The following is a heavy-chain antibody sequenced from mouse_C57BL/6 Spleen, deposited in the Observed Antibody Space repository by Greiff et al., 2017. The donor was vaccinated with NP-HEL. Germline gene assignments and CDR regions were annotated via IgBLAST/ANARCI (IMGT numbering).Heavy chain of an antibody. D-gene: IGHD4-1*01. CDR1: GFTFSNYW. CDR2: IRLKSDNYAT. CDR3: TAAGSVYFDY. Sequence: EVKLVESGGGLVQPGGSMKLSCVASGFTFSNYWMNWVRQSPEKGLEWVAQIRLKSDNYATHYAESVKGRFTISRDDSKSSVYLQMNNLRAEDTGIYYCTAAGSVYFDYWGQGTTLTVSS. V-gene: IGHV6-3*01. J-gene: IGHJ2*01.